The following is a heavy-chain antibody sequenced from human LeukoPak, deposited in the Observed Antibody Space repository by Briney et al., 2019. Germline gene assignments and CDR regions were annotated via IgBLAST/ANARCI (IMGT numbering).Heavy chain of an antibody. J-gene: IGHJ4*02. CDR3: AKDSARVVVLGYFDY. CDR1: GFTFSSYS. CDR2: ISYSGSST. Sequence: GGSLRLSCAASGFTFSSYSMNWVRQAPGKGLEWVSTISYSGSSTYYADAVKGRFTISRDNSRNTVYLQMNSLRAEDTAIYYCAKDSARVVVLGYFDYWGQGTLVTVSS. V-gene: IGHV3-23*01. D-gene: IGHD2-15*01.